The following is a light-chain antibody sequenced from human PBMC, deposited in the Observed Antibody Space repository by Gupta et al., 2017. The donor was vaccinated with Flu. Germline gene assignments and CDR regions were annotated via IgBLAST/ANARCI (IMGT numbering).Light chain of an antibody. CDR1: QDIRNT. V-gene: IGKV1-6*01. CDR3: LHDYNYPLT. CDR2: NVS. Sequence: IQMNQSPSPLSASVGDRVTITCRASQDIRNTLGWYQQKPGKAPKLLMYNVSTLQSGVPSRFSGSGSGADFTLTISGLQPEDLATYYCLHDYNYPLTFGGGTKVEIK. J-gene: IGKJ4*01.